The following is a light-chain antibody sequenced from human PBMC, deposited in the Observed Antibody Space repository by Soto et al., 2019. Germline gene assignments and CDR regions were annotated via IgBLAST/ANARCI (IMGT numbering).Light chain of an antibody. Sequence: EIVLTQSPGTLSLSPGERATLSCRASQSVSSSYLAWYQQKPGQAPRPLIYGASSRAIGIPDRFSGSGYGTDFTLTISRLEPEDFAVYYGQQYGSSPWTFGQGTKVEIK. CDR2: GAS. J-gene: IGKJ1*01. V-gene: IGKV3-20*01. CDR3: QQYGSSPWT. CDR1: QSVSSSY.